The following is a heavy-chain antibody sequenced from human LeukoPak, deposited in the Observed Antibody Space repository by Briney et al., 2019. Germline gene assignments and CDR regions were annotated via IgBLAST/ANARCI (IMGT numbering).Heavy chain of an antibody. CDR2: INRDGSGK. Sequence: GGSLRLSCAASGFTFNNYWMSWVRQAPGKGLEWVANINRDGSGKYYVDSVEGRFTIFRDNGENTLSLQMNNLRVEDTAVYYCARDLVGASYYWGQGTLVTVSS. CDR1: GFTFNNYW. CDR3: ARDLVGASYY. J-gene: IGHJ4*02. V-gene: IGHV3-7*01. D-gene: IGHD1-26*01.